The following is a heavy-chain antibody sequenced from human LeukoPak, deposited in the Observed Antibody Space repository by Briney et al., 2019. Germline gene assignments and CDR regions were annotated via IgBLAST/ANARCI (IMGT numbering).Heavy chain of an antibody. D-gene: IGHD2-21*02. CDR2: IKSDGGKT. CDR1: GFAFQGFE. Sequence: GGSLSLSCTVSGFAFQGFELHWVRQVPGKGLEWVSLIKSDGGKTDYADSVRGRFPIPTDNGENSLYLQMNSLRSEDSALYYFATWAFYHGVDCWRQPTKVADP. V-gene: IGHV3-43*01. J-gene: IGHJ5*02. CDR3: ATWAFYHGVDCWRQPTKVADP.